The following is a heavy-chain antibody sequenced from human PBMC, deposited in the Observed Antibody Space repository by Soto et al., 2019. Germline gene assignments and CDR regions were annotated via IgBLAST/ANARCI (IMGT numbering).Heavy chain of an antibody. Sequence: PSETLSLTCSVYGGSFSGYYWSWIRQPPGKGLEWIGEINHSGSTNYNPSLKSRVTISVDTSKNQFSLKLSSVTAADTAVYYCARLAYYDSSGSAQFGYWGQGTLVTVSS. J-gene: IGHJ4*02. CDR1: GGSFSGYY. D-gene: IGHD3-22*01. CDR2: INHSGST. V-gene: IGHV4-34*01. CDR3: ARLAYYDSSGSAQFGY.